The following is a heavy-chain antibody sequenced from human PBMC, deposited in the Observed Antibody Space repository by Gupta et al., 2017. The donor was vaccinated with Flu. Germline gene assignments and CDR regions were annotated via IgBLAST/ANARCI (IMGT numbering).Heavy chain of an antibody. J-gene: IGHJ5*02. Sequence: QVQLQQWGAGLLKPSETLSLTCAVYGGSFRGYYWSWIRQPPGKGLEWIGEINHSGSTNYNPSLKSRVTISVDTSKNQFSLKLSSVTAADTAVYYCARGHIVIVPAAMAVREPAPARNNWFDPWGQGTLVTVSS. D-gene: IGHD2-2*01. CDR2: INHSGST. CDR1: GGSFRGYY. CDR3: ARGHIVIVPAAMAVREPAPARNNWFDP. V-gene: IGHV4-34*01.